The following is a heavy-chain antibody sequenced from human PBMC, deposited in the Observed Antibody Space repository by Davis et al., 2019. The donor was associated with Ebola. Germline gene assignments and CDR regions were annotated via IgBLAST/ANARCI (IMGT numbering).Heavy chain of an antibody. J-gene: IGHJ6*02. V-gene: IGHV3-21*01. D-gene: IGHD6-6*01. Sequence: GESLMISCAASGFTFSSYSMNWVRQAPGKGLEWVSSISSSSSYIYYADSVKGRFTISRDNAKNSLYLQMNSLRAEDTAVYYCASSSIAARPGYYYGMDVWGQGTTVTVSS. CDR3: ASSSIAARPGYYYGMDV. CDR1: GFTFSSYS. CDR2: ISSSSSYI.